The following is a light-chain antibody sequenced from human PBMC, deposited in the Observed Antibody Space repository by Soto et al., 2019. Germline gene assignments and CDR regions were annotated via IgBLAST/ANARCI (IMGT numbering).Light chain of an antibody. CDR2: DDR. J-gene: IGLJ2*01. CDR1: NIAAKS. CDR3: QVWDSSSDQPV. Sequence: SYELTQPPSVSVAPGQTARITCGGNNIAAKSVHWYQQKPGQAPVLVVYDDRDRPSGVPERFSGSNSGNTATLTISRVEAGDVADFWCQVWDSSSDQPVFGGGTKLTVL. V-gene: IGLV3-21*02.